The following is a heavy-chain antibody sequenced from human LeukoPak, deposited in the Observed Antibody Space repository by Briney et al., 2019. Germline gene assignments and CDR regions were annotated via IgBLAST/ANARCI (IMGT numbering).Heavy chain of an antibody. CDR2: INHSGST. CDR3: ATKYYYDSSGYPEEDY. CDR1: GGSFSGYY. Sequence: SETLSLTCAVYGGSFSGYYWSWNRQPPGKGLEWIGEINHSGSTNYNPSLKSRVTISVDTSKNQFSLKLSSVTAADTAVYYCATKYYYDSSGYPEEDYWGQGTLVTVSS. D-gene: IGHD3-22*01. J-gene: IGHJ4*02. V-gene: IGHV4-34*01.